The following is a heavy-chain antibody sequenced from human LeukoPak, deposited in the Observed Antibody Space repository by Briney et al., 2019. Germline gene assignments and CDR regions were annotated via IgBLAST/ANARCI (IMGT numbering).Heavy chain of an antibody. D-gene: IGHD3-3*01. V-gene: IGHV3-49*03. J-gene: IGHJ4*02. CDR2: IRSKAYGGTT. Sequence: GGSLRLSCTASGFTFGDYAMSWFRQAPGKGLEWVGFIRSKAYGGTTEYAASVKGRFTISRDDSKSIAYLQMNSLKTEDTAVYYCTRDGLGDFWSGYSSFDYWGQGTLVTVSS. CDR1: GFTFGDYA. CDR3: TRDGLGDFWSGYSSFDY.